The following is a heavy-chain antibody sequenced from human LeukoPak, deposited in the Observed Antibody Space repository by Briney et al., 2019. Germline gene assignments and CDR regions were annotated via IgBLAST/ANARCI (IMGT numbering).Heavy chain of an antibody. J-gene: IGHJ6*02. CDR1: GYTFTGYY. Sequence: ASVKVSCKASGYTFTGYYMHWVRQTPGQGLEWMGWINPNSGGTNYAQKFQGRVTMTRDTSISTAYMELSRLRSDDTAVYYCARALELRDYYYGMDVWGQGTTVTVSS. CDR3: ARALELRDYYYGMDV. CDR2: INPNSGGT. V-gene: IGHV1-2*02. D-gene: IGHD1-7*01.